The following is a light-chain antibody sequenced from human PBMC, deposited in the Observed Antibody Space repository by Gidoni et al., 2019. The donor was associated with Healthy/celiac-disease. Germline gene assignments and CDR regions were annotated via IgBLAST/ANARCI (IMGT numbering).Light chain of an antibody. CDR2: SNN. CDR1: SSNIGSNT. Sequence: QSVLTQPPSASGTPGKRVTISCSGSSSNIGSNTVNWYQQLPGTAPKLLIYSNNQRPSGVPDRFSGSKSGTSASLAISGLQSEDEADYYCAAWDDSLNGLWVFGTGTKVTVL. J-gene: IGLJ1*01. V-gene: IGLV1-44*01. CDR3: AAWDDSLNGLWV.